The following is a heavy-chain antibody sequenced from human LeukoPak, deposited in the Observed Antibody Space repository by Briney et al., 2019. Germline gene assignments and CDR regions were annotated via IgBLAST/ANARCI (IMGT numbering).Heavy chain of an antibody. CDR2: ISYDGSNK. J-gene: IGHJ6*02. Sequence: GGSLRLSCVASGFTFSGYAMSWVRQAPGKGLEWVAVISYDGSNKYYADSVKGRFTISRDNSKNTLYLQMNSLRAEDTAVYYCARDNDPFSYYDFWSGYYTNYYYYGMDVWGQGTTVTVS. V-gene: IGHV3-30-3*01. CDR1: GFTFSGYA. D-gene: IGHD3-3*01. CDR3: ARDNDPFSYYDFWSGYYTNYYYYGMDV.